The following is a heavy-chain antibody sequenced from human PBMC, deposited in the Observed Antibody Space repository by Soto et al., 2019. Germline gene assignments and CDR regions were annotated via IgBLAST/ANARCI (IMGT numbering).Heavy chain of an antibody. V-gene: IGHV4-4*07. CDR3: ERGRLDPNY. CDR1: GASLNNYY. Sequence: SDTVSLTCTVSGASLNNYYWSWSRQPAGKGLEWVGRIYTSGSTNYNPSLESTVTMSVDTCKNQFSLKLSSVNAAETDVYYCERGRLDPNYSGTGTLVTVFS. J-gene: IGHJ4*02. CDR2: IYTSGST.